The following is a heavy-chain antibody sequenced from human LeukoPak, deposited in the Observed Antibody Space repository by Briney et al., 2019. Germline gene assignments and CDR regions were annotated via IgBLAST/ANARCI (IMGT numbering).Heavy chain of an antibody. CDR3: AKDRGSNNCWTGGIAQ. Sequence: GGSLRLSCAASGFTFSIYAMTWVRQAPGKGLEWVSAISGRGDRTYYADSVEGRFTISRDASKRTLFLKMSSLRAEDTAVYYCAKDRGSNNCWTGGIAQWGQGTLVTVSS. CDR2: ISGRGDRT. J-gene: IGHJ4*02. V-gene: IGHV3-23*01. CDR1: GFTFSIYA. D-gene: IGHD1-1*01.